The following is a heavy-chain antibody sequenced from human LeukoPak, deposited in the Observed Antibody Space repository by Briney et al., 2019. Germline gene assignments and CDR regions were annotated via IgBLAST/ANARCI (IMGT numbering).Heavy chain of an antibody. CDR1: GGSISSSSYY. CDR3: HRCLNYGFHPDY. Sequence: SETLSLTCTVSGGSISSSSYYWGWIRQPPGKGLEWIGSIYYSGSTYYNPSLKSRVTISVDTSKNQFSLKLSSVTAADTAVYYCHRCLNYGFHPDYWGQGTLVTVSS. V-gene: IGHV4-39*01. D-gene: IGHD3-10*01. J-gene: IGHJ4*02. CDR2: IYYSGST.